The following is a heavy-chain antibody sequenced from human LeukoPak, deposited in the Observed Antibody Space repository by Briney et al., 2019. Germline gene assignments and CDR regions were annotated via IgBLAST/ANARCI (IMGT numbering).Heavy chain of an antibody. CDR1: GYTFSSLA. CDR3: AKGQELDDGVFDS. J-gene: IGHJ4*02. D-gene: IGHD1-1*01. Sequence: SGGSLRLSCTACGYTFSSLAMTWVRQAPGKGLEWVSTIRSNGDTTYNADSVKGRFTISRDNSKNTLYLKLNSLRVEDTATFYCAKGQELDDGVFDSWGQGTMVTVSS. V-gene: IGHV3-23*01. CDR2: IRSNGDTT.